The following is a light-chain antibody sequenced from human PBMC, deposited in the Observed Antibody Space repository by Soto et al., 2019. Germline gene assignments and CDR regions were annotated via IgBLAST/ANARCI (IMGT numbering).Light chain of an antibody. CDR1: QSVSNN. CDR2: GAS. V-gene: IGKV3-15*01. Sequence: EIEMTQSPATLSVSPGERATLSCRASQSVSNNLAWYQQQLGQAPRLLIYGASTRATCIPARFSGSESGTEFTLTICSLQSEDFAVYYCQQYNTWPLTFGGGTKVEIK. J-gene: IGKJ4*01. CDR3: QQYNTWPLT.